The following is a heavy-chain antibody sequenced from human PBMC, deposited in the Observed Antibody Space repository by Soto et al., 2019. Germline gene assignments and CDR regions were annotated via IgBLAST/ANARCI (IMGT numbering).Heavy chain of an antibody. D-gene: IGHD5-12*01. CDR2: IYYSGST. CDR1: GGSVSSGSYY. J-gene: IGHJ4*02. V-gene: IGHV4-61*01. CDR3: AGGPGVARNY. Sequence: SETLSLTCTVSGGSVSSGSYYRSWIRQPPGKGLEWIGYIYYSGSTNYNPSLKSRVTISVDTSKNQFSLKLSSVTAADTAVYYCAGGPGVARNYWGQGTLVTVSS.